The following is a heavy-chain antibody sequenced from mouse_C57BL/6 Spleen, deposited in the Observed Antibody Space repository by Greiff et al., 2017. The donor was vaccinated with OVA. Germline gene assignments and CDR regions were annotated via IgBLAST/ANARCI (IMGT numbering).Heavy chain of an antibody. CDR1: GYTFTSYW. Sequence: QVQLQQPGAELVRPGSSVKLSCKASGYTFTSYWMHWVKQRPIQGLEWIGNIDPSDSETHYNQKFKDKATLTVDKSSSTAYMQLSSLTSEDSAVYYWAREDIDDYPYYYAMDYWGQGTSVTVSS. CDR3: AREDIDDYPYYYAMDY. V-gene: IGHV1-52*01. D-gene: IGHD2-4*01. CDR2: IDPSDSET. J-gene: IGHJ4*01.